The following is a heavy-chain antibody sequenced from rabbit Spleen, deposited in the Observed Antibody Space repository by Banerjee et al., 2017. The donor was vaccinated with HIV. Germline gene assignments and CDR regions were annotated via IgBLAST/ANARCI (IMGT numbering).Heavy chain of an antibody. D-gene: IGHD8-1*01. CDR3: ARDSGSSFSSYGMDL. CDR1: GFSLNSGYD. Sequence: QSLEESGGGLVKPGASLTLTCKASGFSLNSGYDMCWVRQAPGKGLEWIACIDIGNGRTYFAAWVSGRVTISKTSSTAVTLQMTSLTAADTATYFCARDSGSSFSSYGMDLWGPGTLVTVS. J-gene: IGHJ6*01. V-gene: IGHV1S40*01. CDR2: IDIGNGRT.